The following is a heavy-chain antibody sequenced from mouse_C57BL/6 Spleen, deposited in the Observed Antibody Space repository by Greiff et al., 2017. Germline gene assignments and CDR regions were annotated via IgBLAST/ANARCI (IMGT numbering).Heavy chain of an antibody. J-gene: IGHJ4*01. D-gene: IGHD6-2*01. CDR3: ARKVSDPYYAMDY. CDR2: IWTGGGT. V-gene: IGHV2-9-1*01. Sequence: AKVVESGPGLVAPSQSLSITCTVSGFSLTSYAISWVRQPPGKGLEWLGVIWTGGGTNYNSALKSRLSISKDNSKSQVFLKMNSLQTDDTARYYCARKVSDPYYAMDYWGQGTSVTVSS. CDR1: GFSLTSYA.